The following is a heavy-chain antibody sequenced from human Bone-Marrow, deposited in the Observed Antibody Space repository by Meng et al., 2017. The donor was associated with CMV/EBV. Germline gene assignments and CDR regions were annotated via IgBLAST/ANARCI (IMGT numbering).Heavy chain of an antibody. CDR2: ISNAGRTI. V-gene: IGHV3-48*03. CDR1: GFIFSNYE. CDR3: ARGFPTPWLVLYS. D-gene: IGHD5-12*01. Sequence: GESLKISCAASGFIFSNYEMNWVRQAPGKGLEWVSYISNAGRTIHFADSVKGRFTISRDNSKNSLNLQMNSLRAEDTAVYYCARGFPTPWLVLYSCCQGTLVTVSS. J-gene: IGHJ5*01.